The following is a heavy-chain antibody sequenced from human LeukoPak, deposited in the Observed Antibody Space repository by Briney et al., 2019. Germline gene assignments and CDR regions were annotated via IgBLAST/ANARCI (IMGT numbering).Heavy chain of an antibody. V-gene: IGHV1-2*02. CDR3: ARVRRYCSSTSCFLFDY. J-gene: IGHJ4*02. D-gene: IGHD2-2*01. Sequence: ASVKVSCKASGYTFTGYYMHWVRQAPGQGLEWMGWINPNSGGTNYAQKFQGRVTMTRDTSISTVYMELSRLRSDDTAVYYCARVRRYCSSTSCFLFDYWGQGTLVTVSS. CDR2: INPNSGGT. CDR1: GYTFTGYY.